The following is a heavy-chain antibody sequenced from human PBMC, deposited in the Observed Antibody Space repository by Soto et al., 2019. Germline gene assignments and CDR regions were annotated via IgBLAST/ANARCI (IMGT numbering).Heavy chain of an antibody. CDR3: TRGPRPISTGTGAY. V-gene: IGHV3-74*01. D-gene: IGHD3-10*01. CDR2: IYNDGTYS. J-gene: IGHJ4*02. Sequence: GGSLRLSCAASGFIFKVCWMHWVRQSPGKGLVWISRIYNDGTYSDYADSVRGRFTISRDNVNDTLYLQMNNLRAEDSGLYYCTRGPRPISTGTGAYWGQGTQVTVSS. CDR1: GFIFKVCW.